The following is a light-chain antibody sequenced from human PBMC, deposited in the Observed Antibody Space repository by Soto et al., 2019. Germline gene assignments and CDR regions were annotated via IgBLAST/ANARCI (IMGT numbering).Light chain of an antibody. J-gene: IGKJ1*01. CDR1: QRCSSN. CDR3: LQYHNLWA. V-gene: IGKV3-15*01. Sequence: EIVMTQSPSTLSVSAGEGATLSCRASQRCSSNLAGYQQKPGQAPRLPTYGASTRATGIPGRFSGRWAGKDFPLNISSLQSEDFVVYSCLQYHNLWAFGRGTKVDIK. CDR2: GAS.